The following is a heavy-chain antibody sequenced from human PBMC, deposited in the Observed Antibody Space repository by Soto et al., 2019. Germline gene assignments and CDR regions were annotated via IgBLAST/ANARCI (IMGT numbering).Heavy chain of an antibody. D-gene: IGHD4-4*01. J-gene: IGHJ6*03. CDR3: TRHVRVDYSNPYYYYYYMDV. CDR1: GFTFSGSA. CDR2: IRSKANSYAT. Sequence: PGGSLRLSCAASGFTFSGSAMHWVRQASGKGLEWVGRIRSKANSYATAYAASVKGRFTISRDDSKNTAYLQMNSLKTEDTAVYHCTRHVRVDYSNPYYYYYYMDVWGKGTTVTVSS. V-gene: IGHV3-73*01.